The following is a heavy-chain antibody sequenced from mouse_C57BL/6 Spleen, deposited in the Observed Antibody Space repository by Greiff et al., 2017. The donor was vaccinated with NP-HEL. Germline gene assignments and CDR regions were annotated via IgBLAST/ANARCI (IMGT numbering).Heavy chain of an antibody. J-gene: IGHJ2*01. V-gene: IGHV5-17*01. D-gene: IGHD2-5*01. Sequence: EVMLVESGGGLVKPGGSLKLSCAASGFTFSDYGMHWVRQAPEKGLEWVAYLSSGSSTIYYADTVKGRFTISRDNAKNTLCLQMTSLRSEDTARYYCARSNKGKLDYWGQGTTLTVSS. CDR2: LSSGSSTI. CDR1: GFTFSDYG. CDR3: ARSNKGKLDY.